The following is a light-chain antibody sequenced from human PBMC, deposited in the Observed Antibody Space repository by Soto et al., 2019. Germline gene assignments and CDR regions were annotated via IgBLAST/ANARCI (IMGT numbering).Light chain of an antibody. J-gene: IGKJ4*01. V-gene: IGKV3-15*01. Sequence: EIVMTQSPATLSVSPGERATLSCRASQSVSSNLAWYQQKPGQAPRLLIYGASTRATGIPARFSGSGSDTEFTLTISSLQSEDVAVYYCQQYNNWPPHTFGGGTKVEIK. CDR3: QQYNNWPPHT. CDR2: GAS. CDR1: QSVSSN.